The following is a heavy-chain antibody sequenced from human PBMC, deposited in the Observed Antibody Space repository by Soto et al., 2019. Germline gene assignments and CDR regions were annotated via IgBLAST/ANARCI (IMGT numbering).Heavy chain of an antibody. Sequence: GGSLRLSCAASGFSFRNYAMHWVRQAPGKGLEWVATISHDGRGIYYADAMRGRFTISRDNSKSMIYLQVNRLRLEDTAAYYCARDLSMGGSGPWGQGTLVTVSS. D-gene: IGHD3-16*01. V-gene: IGHV3-30*04. CDR3: ARDLSMGGSGP. J-gene: IGHJ5*02. CDR1: GFSFRNYA. CDR2: ISHDGRGI.